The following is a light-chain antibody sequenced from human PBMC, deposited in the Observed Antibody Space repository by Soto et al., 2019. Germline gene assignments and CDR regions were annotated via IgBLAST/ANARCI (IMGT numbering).Light chain of an antibody. J-gene: IGKJ4*02. CDR3: QQRNNWPLT. Sequence: EIVMTQSPVTLSVSPGERATLSCRASQSVSSSYLAWYQQKPGQAPRLLIYEALNRATGIPARFSGSGSGTDFTLTISSLEPEDFAVYYCQQRNNWPLTFGGGTKLDI. CDR1: QSVSSSY. CDR2: EAL. V-gene: IGKV3D-20*02.